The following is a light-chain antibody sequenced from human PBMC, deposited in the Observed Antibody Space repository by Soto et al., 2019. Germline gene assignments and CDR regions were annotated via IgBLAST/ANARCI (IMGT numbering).Light chain of an antibody. V-gene: IGLV2-8*01. CDR2: DVN. CDR1: ASDIGGYTF. CDR3: SAHGGTNPYV. Sequence: QSALTQPPSASGSPGQSVAISCTGTASDIGGYTFVSWYQQHTGKASKLLIYDVNKRPSGVPDRFSGSKSGNTASLTVSGLQAEDEADYYCSAHGGTNPYVFGTGTKVTVL. J-gene: IGLJ1*01.